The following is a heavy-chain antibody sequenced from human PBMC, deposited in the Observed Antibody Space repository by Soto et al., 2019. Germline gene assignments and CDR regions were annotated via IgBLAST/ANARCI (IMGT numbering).Heavy chain of an antibody. J-gene: IGHJ2*01. CDR1: GFTFSSYS. V-gene: IGHV3-21*01. CDR3: ARDPHIVVVVAATLAPWYCDL. Sequence: EVQLVESGGGLVKPGGSLRLSCAASGFTFSSYSMNWVRQAPGKGLAWVSSISSSSSYIYYADSVKGRFTISRDNAKNSLYLQMNSLRAEDTAVYYCARDPHIVVVVAATLAPWYCDLGGRGTLVTVSS. D-gene: IGHD2-15*01. CDR2: ISSSSSYI.